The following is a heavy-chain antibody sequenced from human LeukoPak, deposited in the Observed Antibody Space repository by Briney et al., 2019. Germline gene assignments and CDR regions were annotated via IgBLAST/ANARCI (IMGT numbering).Heavy chain of an antibody. CDR1: GGSISSSSYY. CDR3: ARHTSGWYGPFGY. V-gene: IGHV4-39*01. J-gene: IGHJ4*02. CDR2: IYYSGST. D-gene: IGHD6-19*01. Sequence: SETLSLTCTVSGGSISSSSYYWGWIRQPPGKGLEWIGSIYYSGSTYYNPSLKSRVTISVDTSKNQFSLKLSSVTAADTAVYYCARHTSGWYGPFGYWGQGTMVTVSS.